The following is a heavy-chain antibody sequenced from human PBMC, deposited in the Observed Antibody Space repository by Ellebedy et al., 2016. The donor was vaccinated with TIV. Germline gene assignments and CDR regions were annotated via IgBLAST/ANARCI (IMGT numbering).Heavy chain of an antibody. CDR3: AKDSDYGSGSFDP. D-gene: IGHD3-10*01. Sequence: SLKISXAASGFTFDDYAMHWVRQAPGKGLEWVSGISWNSGSIGYADSVKGRFTISRDNAKNSLYLQMNSLRAEDTALYYCAKDSDYGSGSFDPWGQGTLVTVSS. CDR1: GFTFDDYA. J-gene: IGHJ5*02. V-gene: IGHV3-9*01. CDR2: ISWNSGSI.